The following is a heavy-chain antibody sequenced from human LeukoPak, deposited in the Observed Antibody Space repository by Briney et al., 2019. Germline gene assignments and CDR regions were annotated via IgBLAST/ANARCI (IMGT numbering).Heavy chain of an antibody. V-gene: IGHV4-38-2*01. CDR3: ARLSSWNYIVY. Sequence: PSETLSLTCAVSGNSISSGYYWGWIRQPPGKGLEWIGSIYHSGSTYYNPSLKSRVTISVDTSKNQFSLNLSSVTAADTAVYYCARLSSWNYIVYWGQGTLATVSS. J-gene: IGHJ4*02. CDR2: IYHSGST. CDR1: GNSISSGYY. D-gene: IGHD1-7*01.